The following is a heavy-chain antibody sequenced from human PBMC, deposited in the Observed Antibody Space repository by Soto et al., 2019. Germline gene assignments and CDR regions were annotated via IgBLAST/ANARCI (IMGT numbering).Heavy chain of an antibody. V-gene: IGHV1-18*01. Sequence: QVQLVQSGAEVKKPGASVRVSCKASGYTFTSYGISWVRQAPGQGLEWMGWISAYNGNTNYAQKLQGRVTMTTDTSTSTAYMELRSLRSDDTAVYYFAREPLGDSGYDGLDYWGQGTLVTVSS. D-gene: IGHD5-12*01. CDR3: AREPLGDSGYDGLDY. CDR1: GYTFTSYG. CDR2: ISAYNGNT. J-gene: IGHJ4*02.